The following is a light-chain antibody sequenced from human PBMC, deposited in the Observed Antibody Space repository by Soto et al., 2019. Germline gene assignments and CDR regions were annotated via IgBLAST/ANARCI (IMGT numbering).Light chain of an antibody. CDR1: QSVLYNSNNKNY. CDR3: QQYESTPPT. Sequence: DIVMTQSPDSLAVSLGERATINCKSSQSVLYNSNNKNYLAWYQQRPGQPPKLLIYWASTRESGVPDRFSGSGSGTDFTITITSLQAEDVAVYYCQQYESTPPTFGQGTKLEIK. V-gene: IGKV4-1*01. CDR2: WAS. J-gene: IGKJ2*01.